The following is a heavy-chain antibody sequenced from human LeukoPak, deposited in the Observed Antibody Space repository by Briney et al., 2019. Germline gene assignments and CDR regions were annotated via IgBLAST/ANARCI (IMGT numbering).Heavy chain of an antibody. V-gene: IGHV3-30*18. Sequence: GGSLRLSCAASGFTFSSYEMNWVRQAPGKGLEWVAFISYDGRSKYSADSLKGRFIISRDNSKNTLYLQMNSVRAEDTAVYYCAKNRFYDFWGGYYTGRSADAFDFWGQGTLVTVSS. CDR3: AKNRFYDFWGGYYTGRSADAFDF. D-gene: IGHD3-3*01. CDR2: ISYDGRSK. CDR1: GFTFSSYE. J-gene: IGHJ3*01.